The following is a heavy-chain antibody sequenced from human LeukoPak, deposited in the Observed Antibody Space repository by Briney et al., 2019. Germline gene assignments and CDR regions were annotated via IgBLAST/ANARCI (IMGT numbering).Heavy chain of an antibody. V-gene: IGHV3-23*01. J-gene: IGHJ4*02. CDR1: GFTFSSYG. CDR3: AKDDYGDYHFDY. Sequence: PGGTLRLSCAASGFTFSSYGMSWVRQAPGKGLEWVSAISGSGGSTYYADSVKGRFTISRDNSKNTLYLQMNSLRAEDTAVYYCAKDDYGDYHFDYWGQGTLVTVSS. CDR2: ISGSGGST. D-gene: IGHD4-17*01.